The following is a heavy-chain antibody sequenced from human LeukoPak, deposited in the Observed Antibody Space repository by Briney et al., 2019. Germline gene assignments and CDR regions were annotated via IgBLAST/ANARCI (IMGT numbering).Heavy chain of an antibody. Sequence: PSETLSLTCTVSGGSISSSSYYWGWIRQPPGKGLEWIGSIYYSGSTYYNPSLKSRVTISVDTSKNQFSLKLSSVTAADTAVYYCARPRQFGELWAFDIWGQGTLVTVSS. CDR1: GGSISSSSYY. J-gene: IGHJ3*02. CDR3: ARPRQFGELWAFDI. CDR2: IYYSGST. V-gene: IGHV4-39*07. D-gene: IGHD3-10*01.